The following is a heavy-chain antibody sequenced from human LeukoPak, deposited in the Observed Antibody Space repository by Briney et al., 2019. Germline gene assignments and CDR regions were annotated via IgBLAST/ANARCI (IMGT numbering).Heavy chain of an antibody. Sequence: GGSLRLSCAASGFTFSSYAMSWVRQAPGKGLEWVSAISGSGGSTYYADSVKGRFTISRDNSKNTLYLQMNSLRAEDTAVYYCAKDSPPYYDSSGYYLANFDYWGQGTLVTVSS. D-gene: IGHD3-22*01. CDR2: ISGSGGST. CDR3: AKDSPPYYDSSGYYLANFDY. V-gene: IGHV3-23*01. CDR1: GFTFSSYA. J-gene: IGHJ4*02.